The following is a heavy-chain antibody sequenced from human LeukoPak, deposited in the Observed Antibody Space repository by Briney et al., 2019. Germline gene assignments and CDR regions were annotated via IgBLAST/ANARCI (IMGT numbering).Heavy chain of an antibody. J-gene: IGHJ5*02. V-gene: IGHV4-39*01. CDR1: GGSIGSSSYY. D-gene: IGHD6-19*01. CDR3: ARLGYSSGNWLDP. Sequence: SETLSLTCTVSGGSIGSSSYYWGWIRQPPGKGLEWIGSIYFRGSTYYNPSLKSRVTISVDTSKNQFSLKLSSVTAADTAVYYCARLGYSSGNWLDPWGQGTLVTVSS. CDR2: IYFRGST.